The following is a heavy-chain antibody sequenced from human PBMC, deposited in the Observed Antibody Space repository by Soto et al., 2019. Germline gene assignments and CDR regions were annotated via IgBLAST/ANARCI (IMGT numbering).Heavy chain of an antibody. CDR1: GGSFSGYY. Sequence: PSETLSLTCAVSGGSFSGYYWSWIRQPPGKGLEWIGEINHSGSTNYNPSLKSRVTISVDTSKNHFPLKLSFVTAADTAVFYCARGHNDYIWGSYRPRLDYWGQGTLVTVSS. V-gene: IGHV4-34*01. J-gene: IGHJ4*02. CDR2: INHSGST. CDR3: ARGHNDYIWGSYRPRLDY. D-gene: IGHD3-16*02.